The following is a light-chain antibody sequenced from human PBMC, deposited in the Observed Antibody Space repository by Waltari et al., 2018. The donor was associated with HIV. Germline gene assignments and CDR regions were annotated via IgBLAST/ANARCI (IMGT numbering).Light chain of an antibody. J-gene: IGLJ1*01. CDR2: DDS. V-gene: IGLV3-21*02. Sequence: SYVLTQPPSVSVAPGQTARITCGGNNIGSKSVHWYQQKPGQAPVLAVCDDSDRPAGIPERFSDSNSGKPATLTFSRVEAGDEGDYYCQVWDTSSDHPGYVFGTGTKVTVL. CDR1: NIGSKS. CDR3: QVWDTSSDHPGYV.